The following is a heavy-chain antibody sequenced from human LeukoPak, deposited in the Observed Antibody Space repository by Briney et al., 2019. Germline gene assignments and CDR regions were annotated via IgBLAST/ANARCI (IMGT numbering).Heavy chain of an antibody. CDR2: ISSSSSYI. CDR3: ARGGQLELEY. J-gene: IGHJ4*02. Sequence: GGSLRLSCAASGFTFSSYSMNWVHQAPGKGLEWVSSISSSSSYIYYADSVKGRFTISRDNAKNSLYLQMNSLRAEDTAVYYWARGGQLELEYWGQGTLVTVSS. D-gene: IGHD1-1*01. CDR1: GFTFSSYS. V-gene: IGHV3-21*01.